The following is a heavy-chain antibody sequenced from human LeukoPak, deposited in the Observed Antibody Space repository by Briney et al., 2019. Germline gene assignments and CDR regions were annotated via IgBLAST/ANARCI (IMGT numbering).Heavy chain of an antibody. Sequence: PSETLSLTCTVSGGSLSSYYWSWIRQPPGKGLEWIGYIYYSGSTNYNPSLKSRVTISVDTSKNQFSLKLSSVTAADTAVYYCARDRGQWLPRIDAFDIWGQGTMVTVSS. CDR2: IYYSGST. CDR1: GGSLSSYY. D-gene: IGHD6-19*01. CDR3: ARDRGQWLPRIDAFDI. V-gene: IGHV4-59*01. J-gene: IGHJ3*02.